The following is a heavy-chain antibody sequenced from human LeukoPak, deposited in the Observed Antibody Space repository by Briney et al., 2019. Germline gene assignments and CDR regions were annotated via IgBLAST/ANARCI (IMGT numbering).Heavy chain of an antibody. CDR1: GFPFSSYW. CDR2: ITTDGSST. J-gene: IGHJ4*02. V-gene: IGHV3-74*01. D-gene: IGHD3-9*01. Sequence: GGSLRLSCAASGFPFSSYWMHWVRQAPGKGLVRVSRITTDGSSTTYADSVRGRFTISRDNAKNTLYLQMNSLRAEDTAVYYCARTVSAYFFDYWGQGTLVTVSS. CDR3: ARTVSAYFFDY.